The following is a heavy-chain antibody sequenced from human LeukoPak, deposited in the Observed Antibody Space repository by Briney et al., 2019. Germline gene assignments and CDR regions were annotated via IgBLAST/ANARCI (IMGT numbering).Heavy chain of an antibody. J-gene: IGHJ4*02. CDR3: AGCAGNSCYFDY. CDR1: GFSFISYW. CDR2: IKQDGSAK. Sequence: GGSLRLSCAASGFSFISYWMSWVRQAPGKRLEWVANIKQDGSAKNYVDSVKGRFTISRDNAKNSLYLQLNSLRAEDTAVYYCAGCAGNSCYFDYWGQGTLVIVSS. D-gene: IGHD1-1*01. V-gene: IGHV3-7*01.